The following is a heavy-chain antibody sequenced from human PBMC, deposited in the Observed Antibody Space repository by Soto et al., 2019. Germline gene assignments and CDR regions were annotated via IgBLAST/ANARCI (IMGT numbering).Heavy chain of an antibody. CDR2: IIPIFGTA. CDR1: GGTFSSSA. D-gene: IGHD5-12*01. J-gene: IGHJ4*02. Sequence: QVQLVQSGAEVKKPGSSVKVSCKASGGTFSSSAISWVRQSPGQGLEWMGGIIPIFGTANYAQKFQGRVTITADESTSTADMELSSLRSEDTAVYYCARDRWDGYPLGYWGQGTLVTVSS. CDR3: ARDRWDGYPLGY. V-gene: IGHV1-69*01.